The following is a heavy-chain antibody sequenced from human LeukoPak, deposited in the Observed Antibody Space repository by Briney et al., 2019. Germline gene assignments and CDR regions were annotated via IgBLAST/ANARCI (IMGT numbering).Heavy chain of an antibody. D-gene: IGHD6-19*01. V-gene: IGHV3-30*02. Sequence: GGSLRLSCAASGFTFSSYGMHWVRQAPGKGLEWVAFIRYDGSNKYYADSVKGRFTISRDNSKNTMYLELSSLRTEDAAVYFCAKAVAGYYYMDVWGKGTTVAVSS. CDR1: GFTFSSYG. CDR3: AKAVAGYYYMDV. CDR2: IRYDGSNK. J-gene: IGHJ6*03.